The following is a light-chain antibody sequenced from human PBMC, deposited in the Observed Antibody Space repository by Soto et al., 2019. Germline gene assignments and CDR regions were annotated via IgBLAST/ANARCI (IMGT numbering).Light chain of an antibody. J-gene: IGKJ5*01. CDR2: DTS. CDR1: QTLSNSF. Sequence: IVLAQSPGTLSLSPGERATLSCRASQTLSNSFIAWYQQKPGQAPRLLIYDTSSRATGVPDRYSASGSGADFTLTISRLEPEDFAVYYCQQYNNWPPITFGQGTRLEIK. CDR3: QQYNNWPPIT. V-gene: IGKV3-20*01.